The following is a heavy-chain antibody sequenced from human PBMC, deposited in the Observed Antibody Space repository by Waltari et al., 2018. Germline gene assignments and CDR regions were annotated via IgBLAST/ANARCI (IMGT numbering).Heavy chain of an antibody. CDR2: INSDGSST. D-gene: IGHD6-13*01. J-gene: IGHJ6*02. V-gene: IGHV3-74*01. CDR3: ARVATKTYSSPVPGRPYYYGMDV. Sequence: EEQLVEYGGGLVQPGESLRLSCAASGFTFSRYWMDWVRQAHGEGLVWFSRINSDGSSTIYAESVKGRFIISRDNAKNTLYVQMNRLRAEDTAVYYCARVATKTYSSPVPGRPYYYGMDVWGQGTTVTVSS. CDR1: GFTFSRYW.